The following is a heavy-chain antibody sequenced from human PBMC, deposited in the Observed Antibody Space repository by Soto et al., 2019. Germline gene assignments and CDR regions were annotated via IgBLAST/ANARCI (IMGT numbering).Heavy chain of an antibody. CDR2: ISGSGGST. V-gene: IGHV3-23*01. CDR1: GFTFSSYA. Sequence: GGSLRLSCAASGFTFSSYAMSWVRQAPGKGLEWVSAISGSGGSTYYADSVKGRFTISRDNSKNTLYLKMNSLRAEDTAVYYCANLSTVTTHYDYYYGMDVWGQGTTVTVSS. J-gene: IGHJ6*02. D-gene: IGHD4-4*01. CDR3: ANLSTVTTHYDYYYGMDV.